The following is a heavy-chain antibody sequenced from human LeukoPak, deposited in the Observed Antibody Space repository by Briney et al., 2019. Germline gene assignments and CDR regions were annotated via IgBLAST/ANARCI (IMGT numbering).Heavy chain of an antibody. D-gene: IGHD3-16*01. CDR3: ARYLWLGD. CDR1: GGSISSSSYY. V-gene: IGHV4-39*07. CDR2: IYHSGST. Sequence: SETLSLTCTVSGGSISSSSYYWGWIRQPPGKGLEWIGSIYHSGSTYYNPSLKSRVTISVDTSKNQFSLKLSSVTAADTAVYYCARYLWLGDWGQGTLVTVSS. J-gene: IGHJ4*02.